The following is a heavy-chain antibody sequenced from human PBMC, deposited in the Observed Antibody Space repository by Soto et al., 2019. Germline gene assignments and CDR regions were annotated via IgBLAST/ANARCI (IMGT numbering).Heavy chain of an antibody. CDR2: ISSASSAI. CDR3: ARDLMGYAMDV. J-gene: IGHJ6*02. V-gene: IGHV3-48*03. CDR1: GFTFSSYH. Sequence: GGSLGLSCAASGFTFSSYHMDWVRQAPGKGLEWVSYISSASSAIYYADSVKGRFTISRDNAKNSLFLQMNSLRAEDTAVYYCARDLMGYAMDVWGQGTTVTVSS. D-gene: IGHD2-8*01.